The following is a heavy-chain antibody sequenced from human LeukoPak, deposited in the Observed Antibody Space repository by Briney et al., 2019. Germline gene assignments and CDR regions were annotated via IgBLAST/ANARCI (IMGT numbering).Heavy chain of an antibody. D-gene: IGHD3-10*01. CDR2: ISSGATTI. V-gene: IGHV3-48*03. CDR3: WAGRQFVGAFDI. CDR1: GFTLRYNE. J-gene: IGHJ3*02. Sequence: GGSLRLSCVGSGFTLRYNEFYWVRQAPGKGLEWVSYISSGATTIKYADSVKGQFTISRDDAKKSVYLQMNNLRVEDSAFYYCWAGRQFVGAFDIWGQGTMVTVSS.